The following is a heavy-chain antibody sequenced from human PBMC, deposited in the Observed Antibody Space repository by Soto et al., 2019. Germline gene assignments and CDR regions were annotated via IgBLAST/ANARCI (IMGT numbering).Heavy chain of an antibody. Sequence: PSETPSLTCTVSGGSISSGDYYWSWIRQPPGKGLEWIGYIYYSGSTYYNPSLKSRVTISVDTSKNQFSLKLSSVTAADTAVYYCARDRYYYDSSGYSGFDYWGQGTLVTVSS. CDR2: IYYSGST. CDR1: GGSISSGDYY. CDR3: ARDRYYYDSSGYSGFDY. D-gene: IGHD3-22*01. V-gene: IGHV4-30-4*01. J-gene: IGHJ4*02.